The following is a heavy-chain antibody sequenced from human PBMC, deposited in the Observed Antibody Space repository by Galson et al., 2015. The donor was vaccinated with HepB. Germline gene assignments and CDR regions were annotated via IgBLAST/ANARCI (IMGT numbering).Heavy chain of an antibody. V-gene: IGHV6-1*01. Sequence: CAISGDSVSSNSAAWNWIRQSPSRGLEWLGRTFYRSRWYTDYALSVKSRIIINSDTSKNQLSLHLNSVTPEDTALYYCVRDGEIAAAAFDYWGQGTLVTVSS. CDR3: VRDGEIAAAAFDY. CDR2: TFYRSRWYT. CDR1: GDSVSSNSAA. D-gene: IGHD6-13*01. J-gene: IGHJ4*02.